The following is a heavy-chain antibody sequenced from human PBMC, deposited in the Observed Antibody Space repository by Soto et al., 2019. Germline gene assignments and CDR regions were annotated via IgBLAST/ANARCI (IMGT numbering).Heavy chain of an antibody. CDR1: GYSFTSYW. CDR2: IDPSDSYT. V-gene: IGHV5-10-1*01. D-gene: IGHD6-13*01. CDR3: ARRMGYSSSYYYYYYGMGV. J-gene: IGHJ6*02. Sequence: PGESLKISCKGSGYSFTSYWISWVRQMPGKGLEWMGRIDPSDSYTNYSPSFQGHVTISADKSISTAYLQWSSLKASDTAMYYCARRMGYSSSYYYYYYGMGVWGQGTTVTVSS.